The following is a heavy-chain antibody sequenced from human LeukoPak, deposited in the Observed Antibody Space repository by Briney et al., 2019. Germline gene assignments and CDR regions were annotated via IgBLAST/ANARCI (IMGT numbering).Heavy chain of an antibody. CDR1: GGSFSGYY. CDR3: ARERSGSSYYYYYYYMDV. J-gene: IGHJ6*03. D-gene: IGHD6-13*01. Sequence: SETLSLTCAVYGGSFSGYYWSWIRQPPGKGLEWIGEINHSGSTNYNPSLKSRVTISVDTSKNQFSLKLSSVTAADTAVYYCARERSGSSYYYYYYYMDVWGKGTTVTISS. CDR2: INHSGST. V-gene: IGHV4-34*01.